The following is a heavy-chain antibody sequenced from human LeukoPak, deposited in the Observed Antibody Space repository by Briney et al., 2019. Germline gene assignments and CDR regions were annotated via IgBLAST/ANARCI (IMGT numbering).Heavy chain of an antibody. CDR1: GGSMSIYY. Sequence: PSETLSLTCSVAGGSMSIYYWSWIRQPPGKGLEWIGYVSYSGSTTYNPSLKSRVTISVDTSKNHFSLKLSSVTAADTAVYYCARDSGYAGAFDIWGQGTMVTVSS. J-gene: IGHJ3*02. V-gene: IGHV4-59*01. CDR3: ARDSGYAGAFDI. CDR2: VSYSGST. D-gene: IGHD3-9*01.